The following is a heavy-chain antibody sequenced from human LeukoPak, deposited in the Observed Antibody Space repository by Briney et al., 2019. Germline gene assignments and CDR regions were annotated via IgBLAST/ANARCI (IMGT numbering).Heavy chain of an antibody. CDR2: ISYDGSNK. J-gene: IGHJ3*02. D-gene: IGHD1-26*01. CDR1: GFTFSSYA. CDR3: AKYTGPWEQFGIAFDT. V-gene: IGHV3-30-3*01. Sequence: PGRSLRLSCAASGFTFSSYAMHWVRQAPGKGLEWVAVISYDGSNKYYADSVKGRFTISRDNSKNTLYLQLNSLRAEDTAFYYCAKYTGPWEQFGIAFDTWGQGTMVTVSS.